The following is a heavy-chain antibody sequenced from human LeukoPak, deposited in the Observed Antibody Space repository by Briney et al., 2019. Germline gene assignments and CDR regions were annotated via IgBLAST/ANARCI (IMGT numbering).Heavy chain of an antibody. CDR2: IYPGDSDT. Sequence: GESLKISRKGSGYSFTSYWIGWVRQMPGKGLEWMGIIYPGDSDTRYSPSFQGQVTISADKSISTAYLQWSSLKASDTAMYYCAGLHCSSTSCYESLGSVFDYWGQGTLVTVSS. J-gene: IGHJ4*02. V-gene: IGHV5-51*01. CDR3: AGLHCSSTSCYESLGSVFDY. D-gene: IGHD2-2*01. CDR1: GYSFTSYW.